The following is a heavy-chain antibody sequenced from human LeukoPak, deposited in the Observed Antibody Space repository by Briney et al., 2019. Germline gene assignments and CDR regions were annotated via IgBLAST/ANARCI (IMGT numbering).Heavy chain of an antibody. Sequence: KSSETLSLTCTVSGGSISSYYWSWIRQPPGKGLEWIGYIYYSGSTNYNPSLKSRVTISVDTSKNQLSLKLSSVTAADTAVYYCARGSSGWYSYYYYYMDAWGKGTTVTVS. D-gene: IGHD6-19*01. CDR3: ARGSSGWYSYYYYYMDA. CDR2: IYYSGST. CDR1: GGSISSYY. J-gene: IGHJ6*03. V-gene: IGHV4-59*01.